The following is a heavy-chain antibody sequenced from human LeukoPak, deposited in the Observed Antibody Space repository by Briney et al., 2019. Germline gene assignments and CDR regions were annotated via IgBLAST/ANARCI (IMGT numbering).Heavy chain of an antibody. D-gene: IGHD4-11*01. J-gene: IGHJ4*02. Sequence: TLSLTCAVSGGSISSGGYYWSWIRQHPGKGLGWIRYIYYSGSTYYNPSLKSRVTISLDTSKNQFSLKLSSVTAADTAVYHCARARRTVTTGIDYWGQGTLVTVSS. V-gene: IGHV4-31*11. CDR2: IYYSGST. CDR1: GGSISSGGYY. CDR3: ARARRTVTTGIDY.